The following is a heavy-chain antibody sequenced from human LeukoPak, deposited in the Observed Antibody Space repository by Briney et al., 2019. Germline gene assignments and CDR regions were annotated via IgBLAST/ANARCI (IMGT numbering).Heavy chain of an antibody. CDR3: ARPHACSSTSCFDWFDP. V-gene: IGHV1-46*01. CDR1: GYTFTSYY. CDR2: INPSGGST. J-gene: IGHJ5*02. Sequence: ASVKVSCKASGYTFTSYYMHWVRQAPGQGLEWMGIINPSGGSTSYAQKLQGRVTMTRDTSTSTVYMELSSLRSEDTAVYYCARPHACSSTSCFDWFDPWGQGTLVTVSS. D-gene: IGHD2-2*01.